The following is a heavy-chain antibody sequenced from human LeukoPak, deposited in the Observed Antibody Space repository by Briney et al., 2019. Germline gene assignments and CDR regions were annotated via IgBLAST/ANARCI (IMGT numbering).Heavy chain of an antibody. J-gene: IGHJ5*02. CDR2: INHSGST. CDR3: ARLCTAYFRGVRRGWFDP. Sequence: SETLSLTCAVYVGSFSGYYWSWIRQPPGKGLEWIGEINHSGSTNYNPSLKSRVTISVDTSKNQFSLKLSSVTAADTAVYYCARLCTAYFRGVRRGWFDPWGQGTLVTVSS. V-gene: IGHV4-34*01. CDR1: VGSFSGYY. D-gene: IGHD3-10*01.